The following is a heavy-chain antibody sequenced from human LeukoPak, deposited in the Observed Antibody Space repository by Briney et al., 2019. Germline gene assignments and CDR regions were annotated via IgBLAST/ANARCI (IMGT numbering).Heavy chain of an antibody. CDR3: ARGYGDYSFDY. Sequence: SETLSLTCTVSGGSISSHYWSWIRQPPGKGLEWIGYIYYSGSTNYNPSLKSRVTISVDTSKNQFSLKLSSVTAAGTAVYYCARGYGDYSFDYWGQGTLVTVSS. CDR2: IYYSGST. D-gene: IGHD4-17*01. V-gene: IGHV4-59*11. CDR1: GGSISSHY. J-gene: IGHJ4*02.